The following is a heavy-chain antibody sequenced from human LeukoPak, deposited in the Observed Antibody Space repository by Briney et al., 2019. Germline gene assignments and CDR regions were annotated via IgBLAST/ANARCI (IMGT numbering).Heavy chain of an antibody. D-gene: IGHD3-10*01. J-gene: IGHJ4*02. CDR2: FDPEDGET. V-gene: IGHV1-24*01. CDR3: ARSYGSGSYYKGTFDY. Sequence: ASVKVSCKVSGYTLTELSMHWVRQAPGKGLEWMGGFDPEDGETIYAQKFQGRVTMTEDTSTDTAYMELSSLRSEDTAVYYCARSYGSGSYYKGTFDYWGQGTLVTVSS. CDR1: GYTLTELS.